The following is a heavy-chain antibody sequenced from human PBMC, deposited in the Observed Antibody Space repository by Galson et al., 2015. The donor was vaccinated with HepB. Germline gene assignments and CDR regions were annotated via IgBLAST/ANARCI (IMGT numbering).Heavy chain of an antibody. CDR2: INPSGGST. J-gene: IGHJ4*02. Sequence: SVKVSCKASGYTFTSYYMHWVRQAPGQGLKWMGIINPSGGSTSYAQKFQGRVTMTRDTSTSTVYMELSSLRSEDTAVYYCARDFRAVLPYFDYWGQGTLVTVSS. CDR3: ARDFRAVLPYFDY. CDR1: GYTFTSYY. V-gene: IGHV1-46*01. D-gene: IGHD6-19*01.